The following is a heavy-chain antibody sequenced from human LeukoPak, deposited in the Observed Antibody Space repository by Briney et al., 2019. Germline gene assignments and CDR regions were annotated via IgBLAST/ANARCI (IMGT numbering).Heavy chain of an antibody. V-gene: IGHV3-11*01. D-gene: IGHD5-18*01. Sequence: PGGSLRLSCAASGLTFSDYYMSWIRQAPGKGLEWVSYISSSGSTIYYADSVKGRFTISRDNAKNSLYLQMNSLRAEDTAVYYCVSLTWIQLWPTPFDYWGQGTLVTVSS. CDR2: ISSSGSTI. CDR1: GLTFSDYY. CDR3: VSLTWIQLWPTPFDY. J-gene: IGHJ4*02.